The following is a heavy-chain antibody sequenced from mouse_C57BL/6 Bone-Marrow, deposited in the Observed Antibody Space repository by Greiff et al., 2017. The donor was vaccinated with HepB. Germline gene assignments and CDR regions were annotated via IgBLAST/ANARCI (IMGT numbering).Heavy chain of an antibody. V-gene: IGHV1-22*01. CDR2: INPNNGGT. D-gene: IGHD4-1*01. CDR3: ARGGTGTYY. Sequence: DVKLVESGPELVKPGASVKMSCKASGYTFTDYNMHWVKQSHGKSLEWIGYINPNNGGTSYNQKFKGKATLTVNKSSSTAYMELRSLTSEDSAVYYCARGGTGTYYWGQGTTLTVSS. J-gene: IGHJ2*01. CDR1: GYTFTDYN.